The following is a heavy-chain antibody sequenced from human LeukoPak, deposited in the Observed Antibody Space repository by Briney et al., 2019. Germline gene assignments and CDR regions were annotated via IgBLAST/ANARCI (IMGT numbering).Heavy chain of an antibody. CDR1: GGSISSSSYY. Sequence: SETLSLTCTVSGGSISSSSYYWGWIRQPPGKGLEWIGSIYYSGSTYCNPSLKSRVTISVDTSKNQFSLKLSSVTAADTAVYYCARDSTSGYSSGWCRVGAFDIWGQGTMVTVSS. V-gene: IGHV4-39*07. CDR2: IYYSGST. J-gene: IGHJ3*02. CDR3: ARDSTSGYSSGWCRVGAFDI. D-gene: IGHD6-19*01.